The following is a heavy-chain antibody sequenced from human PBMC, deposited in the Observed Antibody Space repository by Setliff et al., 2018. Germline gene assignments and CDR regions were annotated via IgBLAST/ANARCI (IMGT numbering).Heavy chain of an antibody. CDR2: IIPVLDIT. CDR1: GGPLNSYS. Sequence: SVKVSCKASGGPLNSYSFSWVRQAPGQGLEWMGRIIPVLDITRYSQKFQGRVTITADKSTGIIYMELTSLISDDTAVYYCARHPPPPNYFDIGALDSWGQGTLVTVSS. V-gene: IGHV1-69*02. CDR3: ARHPPPPNYFDIGALDS. J-gene: IGHJ4*02. D-gene: IGHD3-22*01.